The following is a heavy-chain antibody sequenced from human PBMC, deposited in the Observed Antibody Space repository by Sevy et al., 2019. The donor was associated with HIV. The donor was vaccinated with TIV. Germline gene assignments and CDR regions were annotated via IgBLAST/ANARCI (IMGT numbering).Heavy chain of an antibody. CDR2: ISYDGNKK. CDR3: ARDGGWYNYAPSDY. Sequence: GGSLRLSCAASGFSFSSHGMHWVRQAPGKGLEWQSVISYDGNKKYYADSVKGRFTISRDNSKNTQYLQMNSLRPEDTAVYYCARDGGWYNYAPSDYWGQGTLVTVSS. J-gene: IGHJ4*02. CDR1: GFSFSSHG. V-gene: IGHV3-30*03. D-gene: IGHD1-1*01.